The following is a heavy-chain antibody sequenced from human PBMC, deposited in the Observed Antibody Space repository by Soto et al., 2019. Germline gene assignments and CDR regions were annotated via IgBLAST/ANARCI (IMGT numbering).Heavy chain of an antibody. J-gene: IGHJ4*02. D-gene: IGHD5-12*01. CDR2: FSYSGST. V-gene: IGHV4-59*01. Sequence: QVQLQESGPGLVKPSETLFLTCTVSGGSISSYFWSWIRQPPGKGLEWIGYFSYSGSTNYKPSLNSRVTLSVDTPKNRFSLKLTSVTAADTAVYFCARTPALLLPHDCWGQGTLVTVSS. CDR3: ARTPALLLPHDC. CDR1: GGSISSYF.